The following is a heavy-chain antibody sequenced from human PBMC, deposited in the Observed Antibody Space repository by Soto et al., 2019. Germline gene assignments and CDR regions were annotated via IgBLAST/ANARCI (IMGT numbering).Heavy chain of an antibody. CDR1: GFAFRSYW. CDR3: ARVRSAVCSCTFTTCYLDS. CDR2: INNDGRSA. D-gene: IGHD2-2*01. V-gene: IGHV3-74*01. Sequence: EVQLVESGGGLVQPGGSLTLSCAASGFAFRSYWMHWVSQAPGKGLEWVSSINNDGRSATYADSVKGRFTVSRDNAKNTLFLQMNGLRAEDTAVYDCARVRSAVCSCTFTTCYLDSWGQGTLVTVSS. J-gene: IGHJ5*01.